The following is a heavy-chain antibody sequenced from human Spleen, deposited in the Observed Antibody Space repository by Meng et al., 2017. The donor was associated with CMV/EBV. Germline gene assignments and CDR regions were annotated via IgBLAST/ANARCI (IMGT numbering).Heavy chain of an antibody. Sequence: SETLSLTCTVSGDSISSYYWRWIRQPPGKGLELIGHIYNNESTNYNPPLKSRVTILVDTSKIQFSLKLSSVTAADTAVYYCARLNRNKTVWGQGTLVTVSS. CDR2: IYNNEST. J-gene: IGHJ4*02. CDR3: ARLNRNKTV. D-gene: IGHD2/OR15-2a*01. CDR1: GDSISSYY. V-gene: IGHV4-59*01.